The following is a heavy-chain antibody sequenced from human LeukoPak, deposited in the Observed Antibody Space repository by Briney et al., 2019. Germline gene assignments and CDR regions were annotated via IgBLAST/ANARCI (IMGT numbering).Heavy chain of an antibody. D-gene: IGHD6-13*01. CDR1: GGSISSGNYF. V-gene: IGHV4-31*03. CDR2: IYYSGNT. Sequence: SQTLSLTCTVSGGSISSGNYFWSWIRQHPGKSLERIGYIYYSGNTYYNPSLESRVTISVDTSKNQFSLKLSSVTAADTAVYYCAREVIAAADTDAFDIWGQGTMVTVSS. J-gene: IGHJ3*02. CDR3: AREVIAAADTDAFDI.